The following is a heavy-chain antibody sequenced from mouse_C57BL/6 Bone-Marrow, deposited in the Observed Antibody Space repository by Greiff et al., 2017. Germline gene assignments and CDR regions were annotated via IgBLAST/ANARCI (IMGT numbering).Heavy chain of an antibody. V-gene: IGHV2-9*01. Sequence: VKLQESGPGLVAPSQSLSITCPVSGFSLTSYGVDWVRQPPGKGLEWLGVIWGGGSTNYNSAPMSRLSIRKDNSKSQIFLKMLILQNDDAAMYYCAQTGRLRGAYWGQGTLVTVSA. D-gene: IGHD2-4*01. CDR3: AQTGRLRGAY. CDR1: GFSLTSYG. CDR2: IWGGGST. J-gene: IGHJ3*01.